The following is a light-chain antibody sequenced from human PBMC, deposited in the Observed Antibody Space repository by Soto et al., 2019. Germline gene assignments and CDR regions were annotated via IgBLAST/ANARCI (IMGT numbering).Light chain of an antibody. CDR1: SSNLGAGYD. J-gene: IGLJ1*01. CDR2: EVN. V-gene: IGLV1-40*01. Sequence: QSVLTQPPSVSGAPGQRVTISCTGNSSNLGAGYDVHWYQQLPGAAPKLMISEVNNRPSGVSNRFSGSKSGNTAYLTISGLQVEDEAEYFCFSFTTTSTHVFGTGTKVTVL. CDR3: FSFTTTSTHV.